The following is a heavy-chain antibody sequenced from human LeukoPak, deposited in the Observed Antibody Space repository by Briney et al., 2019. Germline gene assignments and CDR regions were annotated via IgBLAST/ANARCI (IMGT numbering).Heavy chain of an antibody. D-gene: IGHD3-10*01. CDR3: ARECGSGRCDYGMDV. Sequence: GGSLRLSCAVSGFTFSWDWMSWVRQAPGKGLEWVANIKLDGRDQNYVDSVKGRFTISRGNAKNSLNLQMNSLRGEDTAVYYCARECGSGRCDYGMDVWGKGTTVTVSS. CDR2: IKLDGRDQ. CDR1: GFTFSWDW. V-gene: IGHV3-7*03. J-gene: IGHJ6*04.